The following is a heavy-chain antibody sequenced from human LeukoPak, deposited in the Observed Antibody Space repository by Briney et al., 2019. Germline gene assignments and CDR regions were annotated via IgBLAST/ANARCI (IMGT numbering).Heavy chain of an antibody. Sequence: SETLSLTCTVSGGSISSSSYYWGWIRQPPGKGLEWIGSIYYSGSTYYNPSLKSRVTISVDTSKNQFSLKLSSVTAADTAVYYCARGGSCFRIYFDYWGQGTLVTVSS. CDR1: GGSISSSSYY. D-gene: IGHD2-15*01. CDR2: IYYSGST. J-gene: IGHJ4*02. V-gene: IGHV4-39*01. CDR3: ARGGSCFRIYFDY.